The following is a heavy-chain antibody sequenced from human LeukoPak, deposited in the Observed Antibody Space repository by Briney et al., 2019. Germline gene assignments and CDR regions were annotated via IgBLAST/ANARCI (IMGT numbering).Heavy chain of an antibody. V-gene: IGHV3-23*01. CDR1: GFTFSSYA. D-gene: IGHD5-18*01. CDR2: ISGSGGST. CDR3: AKGVVAGIQLWLPLL. J-gene: IGHJ4*02. Sequence: GGSLRLSCAASGFTFSSYAMSWVRQAPGKGLEWVSAISGSGGSTYYADSVKGRFTISRDNSKNTLYLQMNSLRAEDTAVYHCAKGVVAGIQLWLPLLWGQGTLVTVSS.